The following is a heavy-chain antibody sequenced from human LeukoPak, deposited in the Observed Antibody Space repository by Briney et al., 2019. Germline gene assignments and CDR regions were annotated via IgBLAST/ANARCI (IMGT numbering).Heavy chain of an antibody. Sequence: GGSLRLSCAASGFTFDDYAMHWVRQAPGKGLEWVSGISWNSGSIGYADSVKGRFTISRDNAKNSLYLQMNSLRAEDTALYYCAKDSSPLRRIAAAGTGFDYWGQGTLVTVSS. J-gene: IGHJ4*02. CDR2: ISWNSGSI. D-gene: IGHD6-13*01. CDR1: GFTFDDYA. CDR3: AKDSSPLRRIAAAGTGFDY. V-gene: IGHV3-9*01.